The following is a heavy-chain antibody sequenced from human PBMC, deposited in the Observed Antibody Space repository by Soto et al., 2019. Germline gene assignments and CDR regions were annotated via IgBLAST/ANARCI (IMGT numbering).Heavy chain of an antibody. D-gene: IGHD5-12*01. Sequence: QVQLVQSGGEVKKPGAAVKVSCKASGYSFTGYGSNWVRQAPGQGPEWLGRITTYNGDTDYAQNFQGRLTMTTDTSTGTTYMELRSLRSDDTAVYYCARGRGYSLIPVVDDAVDVWGQGTLVTVSS. CDR3: ARGRGYSLIPVVDDAVDV. CDR2: ITTYNGDT. J-gene: IGHJ3*01. V-gene: IGHV1-18*04. CDR1: GYSFTGYG.